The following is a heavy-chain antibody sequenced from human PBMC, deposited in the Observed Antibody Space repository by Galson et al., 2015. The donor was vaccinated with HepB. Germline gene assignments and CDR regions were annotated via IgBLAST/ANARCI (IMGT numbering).Heavy chain of an antibody. Sequence: SLRLSCAAAGFTFSGYWMTWVRQAPGKGLEWVANIKEDESEKYYVDSVKGRFTISRDNAKNSLYLQLNSLRTEDTAVYYCTRLADLSGYSSSWGQGTLVTVSS. J-gene: IGHJ4*02. CDR3: TRLADLSGYSSS. V-gene: IGHV3-7*05. D-gene: IGHD6-13*01. CDR2: IKEDESEK. CDR1: GFTFSGYW.